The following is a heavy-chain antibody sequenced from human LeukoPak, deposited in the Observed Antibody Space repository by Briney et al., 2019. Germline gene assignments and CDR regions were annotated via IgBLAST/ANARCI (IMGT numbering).Heavy chain of an antibody. CDR1: GNTFTDYY. Sequence: ASVKVSCKTSGNTFTDYYMHLVRQAPGQGLEWMGWINPKSGGTNFAQKFQGRVTMTRDTSISTAYMELSSLRSDDTAVYYCASVTPYYYDSSGYYYWGQGTLVTVSS. V-gene: IGHV1-2*02. D-gene: IGHD3-22*01. CDR2: INPKSGGT. CDR3: ASVTPYYYDSSGYYY. J-gene: IGHJ4*02.